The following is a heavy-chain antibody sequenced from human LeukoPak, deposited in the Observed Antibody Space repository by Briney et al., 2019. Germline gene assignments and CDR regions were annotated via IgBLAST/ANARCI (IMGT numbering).Heavy chain of an antibody. V-gene: IGHV3-48*04. J-gene: IGHJ4*02. CDR2: ISSSSSTI. D-gene: IGHD3-10*01. Sequence: GGSLRLSCAASGFTFSSYSMNWVRQAPGKGLEWVSYISSSSSTIYYADSVKGRFTISRDNAKNSLYPQMNSLRAEDTAVYYCARDHREVRGVIGYWGQGTLVTVSS. CDR1: GFTFSSYS. CDR3: ARDHREVRGVIGY.